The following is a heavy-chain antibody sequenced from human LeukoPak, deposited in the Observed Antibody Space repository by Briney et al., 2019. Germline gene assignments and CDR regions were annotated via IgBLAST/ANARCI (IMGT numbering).Heavy chain of an antibody. D-gene: IGHD4-11*01. Sequence: KTSETLSLTCTVSGVSISSYYWSWVRQPPGKGLEWIGYIYNSGSTNYNPSLKSRITISVDTSKKQISLRLSSVTAADTAVYYCARHYSSDPFDYWGQGTLVTVSS. V-gene: IGHV4-59*08. CDR1: GVSISSYY. CDR2: IYNSGST. J-gene: IGHJ4*02. CDR3: ARHYSSDPFDY.